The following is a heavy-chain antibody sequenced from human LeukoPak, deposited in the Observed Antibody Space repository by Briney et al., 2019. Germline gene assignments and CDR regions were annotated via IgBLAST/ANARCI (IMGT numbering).Heavy chain of an antibody. Sequence: SVKVSCKASGGTFSGYAISCVRQAPGQGLEWMGRIIPIFGIANYAQKFQGRVTITADKSTSTAYMELSSLRSEDTAVYYCARGYCSSTSCYYWFDPWGQGALVTVSS. J-gene: IGHJ5*02. D-gene: IGHD2-2*01. CDR2: IIPIFGIA. V-gene: IGHV1-69*04. CDR1: GGTFSGYA. CDR3: ARGYCSSTSCYYWFDP.